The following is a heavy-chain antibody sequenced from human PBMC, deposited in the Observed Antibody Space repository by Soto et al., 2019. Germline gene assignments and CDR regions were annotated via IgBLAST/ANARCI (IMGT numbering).Heavy chain of an antibody. J-gene: IGHJ5*02. Sequence: GGSLRLSCAASGFTFSSYSMNWVRQAPGKGLEWVSYISSSSSTIYYADSVKGRFTISRDNAKNSLYLQMNSLRAEDTAVYYCARAHDFWSGYWFDPWGQGTLVTVSS. CDR1: GFTFSSYS. V-gene: IGHV3-48*01. CDR2: ISSSSSTI. D-gene: IGHD3-3*01. CDR3: ARAHDFWSGYWFDP.